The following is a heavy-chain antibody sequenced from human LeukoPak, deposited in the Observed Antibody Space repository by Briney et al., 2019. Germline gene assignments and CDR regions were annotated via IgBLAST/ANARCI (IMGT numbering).Heavy chain of an antibody. CDR2: ISGSTTTT. D-gene: IGHD6-13*01. CDR1: GFSFSNYA. V-gene: IGHV3-23*01. J-gene: IGHJ4*02. Sequence: VPPGGSLSLSCAASGFSFSNYAMTWVRPAPGKGLEWVSMISGSTTTTYYADSVKGRFTISRDNSKNTLYLQMNSLRADDTAVYYCAKDRGSWYMYFDYWGQGNLVTVSS. CDR3: AKDRGSWYMYFDY.